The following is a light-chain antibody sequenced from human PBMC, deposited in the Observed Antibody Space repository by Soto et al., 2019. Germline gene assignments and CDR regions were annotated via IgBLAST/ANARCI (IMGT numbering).Light chain of an antibody. V-gene: IGKV3-11*01. CDR1: QNISTY. CDR2: GVS. CDR3: QQRSNWPPLFT. Sequence: EIVLTQSPATLSLSPGEGASLSCRASQNISTYLAWYQQRPGQVPRLLIYGVSKRAPAIPPRFSGSGSGTDFTLSVSGLETEDFAVYYCQQRSNWPPLFTFGPGTKVDIK. J-gene: IGKJ3*01.